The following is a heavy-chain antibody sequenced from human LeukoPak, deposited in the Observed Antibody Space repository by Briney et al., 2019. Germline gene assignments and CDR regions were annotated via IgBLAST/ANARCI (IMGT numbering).Heavy chain of an antibody. J-gene: IGHJ4*02. V-gene: IGHV1-69*06. D-gene: IGHD3-10*01. CDR3: ARCDITMVRGVIMGSFDY. Sequence: APVKVSCKASGGTFSSYAISWVRQAPEQGLEWMGGIIPIFGTANYAQKFQGRVTITADKSTSAAYMELSSLGSEDTAVYYRARCDITMVRGVIMGSFDYWGQGTLVTVSS. CDR1: GGTFSSYA. CDR2: IIPIFGTA.